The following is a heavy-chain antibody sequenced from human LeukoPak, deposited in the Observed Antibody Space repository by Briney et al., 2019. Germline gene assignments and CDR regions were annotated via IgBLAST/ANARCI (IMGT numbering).Heavy chain of an antibody. D-gene: IGHD3-22*01. CDR1: GYTLTELS. V-gene: IGHV1-69*13. J-gene: IGHJ4*02. CDR3: ARSSRTLSYYYDSSGYGPYDY. CDR2: IIPIFGTA. Sequence: SVKVSCKVSGYTLTELSMHWVRQAPGQGLEWMGGIIPIFGTANYAQKFQGRVTITADESTSTAYMELSSLRSEDTAVYYCARSSRTLSYYYDSSGYGPYDYWGQGTLVTVSS.